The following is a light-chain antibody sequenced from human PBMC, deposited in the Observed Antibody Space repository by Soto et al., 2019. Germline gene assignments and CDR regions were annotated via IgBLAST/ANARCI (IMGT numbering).Light chain of an antibody. V-gene: IGKV1-6*01. J-gene: IGKJ3*01. CDR3: LQDSNFPLT. CDR1: QGIGDE. CDR2: GAS. Sequence: AIQMTQSPPALSAYVGDRVTISCRASQGIGDELGWYQQKPGKAPKLLIYGASRLQIGVPSRFSGSGSGRDFTLTISSLQHEDCATYYCLQDSNFPLTCGPGTKVDI.